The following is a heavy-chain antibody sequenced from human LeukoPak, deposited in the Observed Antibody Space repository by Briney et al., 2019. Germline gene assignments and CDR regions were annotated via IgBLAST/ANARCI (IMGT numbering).Heavy chain of an antibody. CDR3: ASLSSGSYAVDY. Sequence: GGSLRLSCAASGFTFNIYGIHWVRQAPGKGLEWVAVISYDGSNKYYADSVKGRFTISRDNSKNTLYLQMNSLRAEDTAVYYCASLSSGSYAVDYWGQGTLVTVSS. CDR2: ISYDGSNK. J-gene: IGHJ4*02. CDR1: GFTFNIYG. D-gene: IGHD1-26*01. V-gene: IGHV3-30*03.